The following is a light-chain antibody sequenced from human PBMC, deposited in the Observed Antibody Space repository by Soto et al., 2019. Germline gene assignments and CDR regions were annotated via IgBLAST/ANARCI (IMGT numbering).Light chain of an antibody. J-gene: IGKJ4*01. Sequence: IVLTQSPGTLSLSPGERATLSCRASQTVTNNFLAWYQEKPGRGPRLLIYGASTRATGIPDRFSGSGSGTDFTLTLRRLDPEDFALYYCRQYGRSLEFAVGGGTKV. CDR2: GAS. CDR3: RQYGRSLEFA. CDR1: QTVTNNF. V-gene: IGKV3-20*01.